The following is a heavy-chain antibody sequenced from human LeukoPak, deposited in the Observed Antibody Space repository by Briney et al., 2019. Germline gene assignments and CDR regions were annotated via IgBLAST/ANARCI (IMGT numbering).Heavy chain of an antibody. CDR2: VFHTGST. CDR3: ARGRSIGEFDY. D-gene: IGHD3-10*01. V-gene: IGHV4-38-2*01. J-gene: IGHJ4*02. CDR1: GHSISSGFY. Sequence: SETLSLTCAVSGHSISSGFYWGWIRPPPGKGLEWVATVFHTGSTYYNPSLKSQVTISLDTSTNKFSLKLSSATAADTAVYYCARGRSIGEFDYWGQGTLVTVSS.